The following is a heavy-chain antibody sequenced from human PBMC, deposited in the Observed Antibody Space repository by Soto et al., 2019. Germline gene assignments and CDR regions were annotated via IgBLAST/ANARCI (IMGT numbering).Heavy chain of an antibody. CDR1: GYTFTSYV. CDR2: INTGNGNT. J-gene: IGHJ4*02. V-gene: IGHV1-3*04. D-gene: IGHD6-13*01. CDR3: ARARADYGRSWYGGY. Sequence: QVQLVQSGAEVQKPGASVKVSCKASGYTFTSYVMHWVRQAPGQRLEWMGWINTGNGNTKYSQKFQGRVTITRDTSESTEYMEVSSLRSEDTAVYYCARARADYGRSWYGGYWGQGTLVTVSS.